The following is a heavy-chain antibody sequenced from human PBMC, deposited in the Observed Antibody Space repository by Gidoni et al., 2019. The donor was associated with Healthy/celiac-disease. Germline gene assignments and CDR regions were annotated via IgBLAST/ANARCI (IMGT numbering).Heavy chain of an antibody. CDR3: ARGRRWLVHWFDP. Sequence: QVQLQQWGAGLLKPSETLSLTCAVYGGSFSGYYWSWIRQPPGKGLEWIGAINHRGSTNYNPSLKSRVTISVDTSNNQFSLKLSSVTAADTAVYYCARGRRWLVHWFDPWGQGTLVTVSS. J-gene: IGHJ5*02. V-gene: IGHV4-34*01. CDR2: INHRGST. D-gene: IGHD6-19*01. CDR1: GGSFSGYY.